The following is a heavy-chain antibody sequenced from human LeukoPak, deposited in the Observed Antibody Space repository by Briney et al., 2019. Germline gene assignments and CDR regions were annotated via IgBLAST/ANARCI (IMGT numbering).Heavy chain of an antibody. CDR1: GYTFTGYY. CDR3: AGPDSTSSRSYFPY. V-gene: IGHV1-2*02. D-gene: IGHD6-6*01. Sequence: ASVKVSCKASGYTFTGYYMHWVRQAPGQGLEWMGWINPNTGGTNYAQNFRGRVTMTRDTSTRTVHLELNSLGSGDTAVYYCAGPDSTSSRSYFPYWGQGTLVTVSS. CDR2: INPNTGGT. J-gene: IGHJ1*01.